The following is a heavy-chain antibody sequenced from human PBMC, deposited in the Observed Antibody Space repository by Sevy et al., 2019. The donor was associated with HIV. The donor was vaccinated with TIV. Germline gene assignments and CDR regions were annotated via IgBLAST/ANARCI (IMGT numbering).Heavy chain of an antibody. CDR3: ARYAAEGPDGDTWHSNWFDP. Sequence: GGSLRLSCAASGFAFDSYALYWVRQAPGKGLEWIAVISYDGSYKHYADSLKGRLTISRHNSKNTLFRQMNSLITEDTAVYYCARYAAEGPDGDTWHSNWFDPWGQGTLVTVSS. CDR1: GFAFDSYA. V-gene: IGHV3-30*04. D-gene: IGHD2-2*01. CDR2: ISYDGSYK. J-gene: IGHJ5*02.